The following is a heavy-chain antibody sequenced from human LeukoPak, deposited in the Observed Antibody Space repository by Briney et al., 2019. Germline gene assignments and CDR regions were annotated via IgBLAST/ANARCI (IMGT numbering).Heavy chain of an antibody. CDR2: IYHSGST. D-gene: IGHD6-13*01. Sequence: PSETLSLTCTVSGGSISSGGYYWSWIRQPPGKGLEWIGYIYHSGSTYYNPSLKSRVTISVDRSKNQFSLKLSSVTAADTAVYCCARERIAAAGLDYWAREPWSPSPQ. J-gene: IGHJ4*02. CDR1: GGSISSGGYY. V-gene: IGHV4-30-2*01. CDR3: ARERIAAAGLDY.